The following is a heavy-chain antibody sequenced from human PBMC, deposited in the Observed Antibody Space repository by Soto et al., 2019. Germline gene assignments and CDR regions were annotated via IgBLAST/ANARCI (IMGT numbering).Heavy chain of an antibody. CDR2: MNPNSGNT. D-gene: IGHD2-15*01. CDR3: ARERTRIGFDI. Sequence: QVQLVQSGAEVKKPGASVKVSCKASGYTFTSYDINWVRQATGQGLEWMGWMNPNSGNTGYAQKFQGXXTXTKXTSISTAYMELGSLTSEDTAVYYCARERTRIGFDIWGQGTMVTVSS. CDR1: GYTFTSYD. V-gene: IGHV1-8*01. J-gene: IGHJ3*02.